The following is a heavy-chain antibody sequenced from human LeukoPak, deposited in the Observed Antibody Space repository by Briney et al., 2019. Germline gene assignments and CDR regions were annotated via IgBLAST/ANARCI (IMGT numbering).Heavy chain of an antibody. D-gene: IGHD6-13*01. CDR1: GYTFTSYD. CDR2: MNPNSGNT. Sequence: GASVKVSCKASGYTFTSYDINWVRQATGQGLEWMGWMNPNSGNTGYAQKFQGRVTMTRNTSISTAYMELSSLRSEDTAVYYCARVSFPLFSSSWYYYYYGMDVWGQGTTVTVSS. J-gene: IGHJ6*02. CDR3: ARVSFPLFSSSWYYYYYGMDV. V-gene: IGHV1-8*01.